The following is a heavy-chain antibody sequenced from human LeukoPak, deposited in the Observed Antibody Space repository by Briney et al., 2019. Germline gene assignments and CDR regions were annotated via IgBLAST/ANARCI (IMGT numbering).Heavy chain of an antibody. CDR2: IYDSGST. CDR1: GASIRSGDYY. J-gene: IGHJ3*02. D-gene: IGHD2-15*01. V-gene: IGHV4-30-4*01. CDR3: ARDCSGGSCYGAFDI. Sequence: SETLSLTCTVSGASIRSGDYYWSWIRQPPGTGLEWIGYIYDSGSTYYNPSLKSRITISVDTSENRFSLKLSSVTATDTAVYYCARDCSGGSCYGAFDIWGQGTMVTVSS.